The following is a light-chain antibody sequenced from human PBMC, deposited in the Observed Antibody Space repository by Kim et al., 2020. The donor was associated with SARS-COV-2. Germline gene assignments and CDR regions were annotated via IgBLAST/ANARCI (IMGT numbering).Light chain of an antibody. CDR2: DVS. CDR3: CSYAGSYTSDVV. J-gene: IGLJ2*01. CDR1: KRDVGGNKY. Sequence: TISSTATKRDVGGNKYVSWYQQHPGKAPNLVIYDVSKRPSGVPDGFSGSKSGNTASLTLSGLQAEDEADYYCCSYAGSYTSDVVFGGGTQLTVL. V-gene: IGLV2-11*01.